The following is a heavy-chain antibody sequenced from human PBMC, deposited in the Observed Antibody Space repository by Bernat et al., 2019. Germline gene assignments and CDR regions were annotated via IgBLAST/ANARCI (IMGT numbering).Heavy chain of an antibody. Sequence: EVQLAESGGGLIQPGGSLRLSCAASGFSVSSNFMSWVRQTPGRGPEWVSFIYSNGNTYHADYVKGRFTISRDTSNNALYLQMNNLRAEDTAVYYCASSARAEAAGLIDYWGQGTLVTVSS. D-gene: IGHD6-13*01. V-gene: IGHV3-53*01. J-gene: IGHJ4*02. CDR3: ASSARAEAAGLIDY. CDR2: IYSNGNT. CDR1: GFSVSSNF.